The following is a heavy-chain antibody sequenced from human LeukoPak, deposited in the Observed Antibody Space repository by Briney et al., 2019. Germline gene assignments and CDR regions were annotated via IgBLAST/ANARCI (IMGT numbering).Heavy chain of an antibody. Sequence: SETLSLTCTVSGGPISSYYWSWIRQPPGKGLEWIGYIYYSGSTNYNPSLKSRVTISVDMSKNQFSLKLSSVTAADTAVYYCATTTEGGYTYDYFYYYYMDAWGKGTTVTISS. V-gene: IGHV4-59*01. CDR1: GGPISSYY. CDR2: IYYSGST. D-gene: IGHD5-18*01. J-gene: IGHJ6*03. CDR3: ATTTEGGYTYDYFYYYYMDA.